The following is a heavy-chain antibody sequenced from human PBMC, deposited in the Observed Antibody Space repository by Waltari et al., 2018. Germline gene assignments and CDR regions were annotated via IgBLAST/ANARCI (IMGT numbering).Heavy chain of an antibody. CDR2: IKHDGSGK. CDR3: ARGQWSGGFDY. Sequence: EVQLVESGGGLVQPGGSLRLSCAASGFTFRSYWMTWVRPAAGKRLEGVTKIKHDGSGKCYVDCVKGLFTIARDNAKNSLYLQMNSLRAEDTAVYYCARGQWSGGFDYWGQGTLVTVSS. CDR1: GFTFRSYW. D-gene: IGHD3-3*01. V-gene: IGHV3-7*01. J-gene: IGHJ4*02.